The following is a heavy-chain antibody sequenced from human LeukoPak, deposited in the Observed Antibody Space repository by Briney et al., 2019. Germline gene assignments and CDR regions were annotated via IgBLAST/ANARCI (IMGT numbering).Heavy chain of an antibody. CDR1: GYTFTSYD. V-gene: IGHV1-8*01. J-gene: IGHJ5*02. CDR2: MNPNSGNT. CDR3: ARAPLRYFDWSFGWFDP. D-gene: IGHD3-9*01. Sequence: ASVKVSCKASGYTFTSYDINWVRQATGQGLEWMGWMNPNSGNTGYAQKFQGRVTMTRSTSISTAYMELSSLRSEDTAVYYCARAPLRYFDWSFGWFDPWGQGTLVTVSS.